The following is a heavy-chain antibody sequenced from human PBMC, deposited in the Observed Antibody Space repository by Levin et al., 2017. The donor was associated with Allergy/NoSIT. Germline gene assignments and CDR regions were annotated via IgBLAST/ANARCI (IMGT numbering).Heavy chain of an antibody. V-gene: IGHV1-2*02. CDR2: INPNSGDT. D-gene: IGHD1-26*01. CDR3: VRWPASHDAYFAGGPEY. CDR1: GYTFRVYF. J-gene: IGHJ4*02. Sequence: ASVKVSCKASGYTFRVYFMHWVRQAPGQGLEWMGWINPNSGDTNYAQKFQGRVTLTRDTSISTAYMELSRLTSDDTAVYYCVRWPASHDAYFAGGPEYWGQGTLVTVSS.